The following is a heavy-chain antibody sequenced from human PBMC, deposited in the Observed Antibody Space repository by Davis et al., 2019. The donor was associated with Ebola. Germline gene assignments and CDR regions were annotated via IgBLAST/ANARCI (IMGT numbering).Heavy chain of an antibody. Sequence: PGGSLRLSCAAPGFTFSSYAMHWVRQAPGKGLEWVAVISYDGSNKYYADSVKGRFTISRDNSKNTLYLQMNSLRAEDTAVYYCARGRYQHFDYWGQGTLVTVSS. CDR3: ARGRYQHFDY. J-gene: IGHJ4*02. CDR2: ISYDGSNK. D-gene: IGHD2-2*01. V-gene: IGHV3-30-3*01. CDR1: GFTFSSYA.